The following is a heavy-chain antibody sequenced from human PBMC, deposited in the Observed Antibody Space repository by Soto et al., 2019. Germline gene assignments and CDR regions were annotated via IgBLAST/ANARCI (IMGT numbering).Heavy chain of an antibody. CDR3: ARLCGDVGSSPYFYN. Sequence: SETLSLTCTVSGGSISSGGYYWSWIRQHPGKGLEWIGWIYYSGSTYYNPSLESRVTMSVDTSKNQFSLKLSSMTAADTAVYYCARLCGDVGSSPYFYNWGQGTLVTISS. J-gene: IGHJ4*02. V-gene: IGHV4-31*03. D-gene: IGHD2-21*01. CDR2: IYYSGST. CDR1: GGSISSGGYY.